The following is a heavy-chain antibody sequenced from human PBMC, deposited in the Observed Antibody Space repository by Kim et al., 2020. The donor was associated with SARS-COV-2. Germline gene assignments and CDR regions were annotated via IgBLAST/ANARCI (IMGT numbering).Heavy chain of an antibody. D-gene: IGHD6-19*01. J-gene: IGHJ4*02. CDR3: ARGDSSGAPGDY. Sequence: YYADSVKGRFTISRDNAKKSLYLQMNSLRAEDTAVYYCARGDSSGAPGDYWGQGTLVTVSS. V-gene: IGHV3-48*03.